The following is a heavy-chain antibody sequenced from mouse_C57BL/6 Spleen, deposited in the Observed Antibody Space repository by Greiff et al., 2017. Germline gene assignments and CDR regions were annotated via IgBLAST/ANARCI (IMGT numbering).Heavy chain of an antibody. CDR1: GYTFTSYW. CDR2: IDPSDSYT. CDR3: ARSNGYDGYFDV. D-gene: IGHD2-2*01. J-gene: IGHJ1*03. V-gene: IGHV1-50*01. Sequence: VQLQQPGAELVKPGASVKLSCKASGYTFTSYWMQWVKQRPGQGLEWIGEIDPSDSYTNYNQKFKGKSTLTVDKSSSTAYMQLSSLTSEDSAVYYCARSNGYDGYFDVWGTGTTVTVSS.